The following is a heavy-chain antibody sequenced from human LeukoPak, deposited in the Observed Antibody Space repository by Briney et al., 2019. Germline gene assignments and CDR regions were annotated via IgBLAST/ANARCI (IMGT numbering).Heavy chain of an antibody. CDR1: GFPFSTYD. V-gene: IGHV3-23*01. J-gene: IGHJ6*03. Sequence: GGSLRLSCAASGFPFSTYDMTWVRQAPGKALEWVSAIRVTDGSAYYADFVKGRFTISRDNSKNTLYLQMNSLRAEDTAKYYCAKGSCSSHICYYFYYMDVWGKGTTVTVSS. CDR3: AKGSCSSHICYYFYYMDV. CDR2: IRVTDGSA. D-gene: IGHD2-2*01.